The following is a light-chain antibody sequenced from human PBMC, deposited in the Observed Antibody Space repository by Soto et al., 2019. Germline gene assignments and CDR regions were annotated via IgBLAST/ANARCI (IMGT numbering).Light chain of an antibody. J-gene: IGKJ2*01. CDR1: QSVSSN. V-gene: IGKV3-15*01. Sequence: EIVMTQSPATLSVSPGERATLSCRANQSVSSNLAWYQQKPGQAPRLLIYGASTRATGIPARFSGSGSGTEFTLTISSLQSEDFAVYYCQQYNNWPRAGNTFGQGTKLEIK. CDR2: GAS. CDR3: QQYNNWPRAGNT.